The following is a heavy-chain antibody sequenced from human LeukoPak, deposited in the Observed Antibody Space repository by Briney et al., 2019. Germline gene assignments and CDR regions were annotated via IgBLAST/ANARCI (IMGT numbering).Heavy chain of an antibody. CDR2: IWYDGRNK. J-gene: IGHJ4*02. V-gene: IGHV3-33*06. CDR3: AKDRIGTPDY. CDR1: GFTFSSYG. Sequence: GRSLRLSCAASGFTFSSYGMHWVRQAPGKGLEWVAVIWYDGRNKYYADSVKGRFTISRDNSRNTLYLEMNSLRTEDTAVYYCAKDRIGTPDYWGQGTLVTVSS. D-gene: IGHD1-7*01.